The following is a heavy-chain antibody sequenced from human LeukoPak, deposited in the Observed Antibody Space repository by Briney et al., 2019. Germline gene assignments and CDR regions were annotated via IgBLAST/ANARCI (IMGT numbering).Heavy chain of an antibody. V-gene: IGHV3-66*01. CDR1: GFTVSSNY. CDR2: ICSGGST. CDR3: ARSMVRGFSYYYYGMDV. D-gene: IGHD3-10*01. J-gene: IGHJ6*02. Sequence: GGSLRLSCAASGFTVSSNYMSWVRQAPGKGLEWVSVICSGGSTYYADSVKGRFTISRDNSRNTLYLQMSSLRAEDTAVYYCARSMVRGFSYYYYGMDVWGQGTTVTVSS.